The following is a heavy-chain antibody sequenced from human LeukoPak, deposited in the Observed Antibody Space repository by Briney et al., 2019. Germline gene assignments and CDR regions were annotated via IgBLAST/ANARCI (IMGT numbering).Heavy chain of an antibody. CDR1: GFTFNTYT. D-gene: IGHD3-22*01. CDR2: NHERSRNI. J-gene: IGHJ4*02. Sequence: GGSLGLSCAASGFTFNTYTMHWVREARGKGLVWVLYNHERSRNIDYADSGLGRFTNSKDNAQNSQYLQMNSLRAQDTAVYYCARVSTYYESSGQVPFEYWGQGTLVTVSS. CDR3: ARVSTYYESSGQVPFEY. V-gene: IGHV3-21*05.